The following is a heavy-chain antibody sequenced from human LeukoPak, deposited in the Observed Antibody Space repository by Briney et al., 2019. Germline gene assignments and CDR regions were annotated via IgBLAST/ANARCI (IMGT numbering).Heavy chain of an antibody. CDR3: AREVRYCSGGNCYREGFDY. D-gene: IGHD2-15*01. CDR2: IYTSGST. Sequence: SQTLSLTCTVSGGSISSGSYYWSWIRQPAGKGLAWIGRIYTSGSTNYNPSLKSRVTISVDTSKNQFSLKLSSVTAADTAVYYCAREVRYCSGGNCYREGFDYWGQGTLVTVSS. V-gene: IGHV4-61*02. CDR1: GGSISSGSYY. J-gene: IGHJ4*02.